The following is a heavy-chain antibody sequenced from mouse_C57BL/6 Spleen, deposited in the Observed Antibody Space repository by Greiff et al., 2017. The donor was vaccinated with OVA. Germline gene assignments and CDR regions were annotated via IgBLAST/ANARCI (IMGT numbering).Heavy chain of an antibody. CDR3: AREGDYENFDY. J-gene: IGHJ2*01. V-gene: IGHV14-3*01. CDR1: GFNIKHTY. D-gene: IGHD2-4*01. Sequence: EMQGVESVAELVRPGASVKLSCTASGFNIKHTYMHWVKQRPEQGLEWIGRIDPAHGNTTSAPNFQGKATITADTSSNTAYLQLSSLTSEDTAIYYCAREGDYENFDYWGQGTTLTVSS. CDR2: IDPAHGNT.